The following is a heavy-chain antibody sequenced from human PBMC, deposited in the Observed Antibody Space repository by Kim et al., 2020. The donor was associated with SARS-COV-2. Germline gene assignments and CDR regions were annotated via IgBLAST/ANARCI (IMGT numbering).Heavy chain of an antibody. V-gene: IGHV6-1*01. D-gene: IGHD2-2*01. CDR2: TYYRSKWYN. J-gene: IGHJ3*02. CDR3: AREADYSSTSCYSDAFDI. Sequence: SQTLSLTCAISGDSVSSNSAAWNWIRQSPSRGLEWLGRTYYRSKWYNDYAVSVKSRITINPDTSKNQFSLQLNSMTPEDTAVYYCAREADYSSTSCYSDAFDIWGQGTMVTVSS. CDR1: GDSVSSNSAA.